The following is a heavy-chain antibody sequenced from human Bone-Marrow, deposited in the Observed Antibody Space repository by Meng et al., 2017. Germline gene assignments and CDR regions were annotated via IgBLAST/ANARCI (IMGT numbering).Heavy chain of an antibody. J-gene: IGHJ4*02. CDR2: INPSGGST. D-gene: IGHD5-24*01. CDR3: ARDGRDGYTDSSDY. CDR1: GFTFSSYS. V-gene: IGHV1-46*01. Sequence: VRRVESGGGLGKPGGSLSLSCAASGFTFSSYSMNWVRQAPGKGLEWMGIINPSGGSTSYAQKFQGRVTMTRDTSTSTVYMELSSLRSEDTAVYYCARDGRDGYTDSSDYWGQGTLVTVSS.